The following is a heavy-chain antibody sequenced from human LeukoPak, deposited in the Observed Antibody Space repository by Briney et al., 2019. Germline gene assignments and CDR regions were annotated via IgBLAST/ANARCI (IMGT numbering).Heavy chain of an antibody. CDR3: ATVYRNYVNYCDY. D-gene: IGHD1-14*01. J-gene: IGHJ4*02. V-gene: IGHV4-59*01. CDR1: GGSISTYH. Sequence: PSETLSLTCPVSGGSISTYHLSWIRQPPGKGLEWIGYIYYSGSTNYNPSLKSRVTISVDTSKNQFSLKLSSVTAADTAVYYCATVYRNYVNYCDYWGQGTLVTVSS. CDR2: IYYSGST.